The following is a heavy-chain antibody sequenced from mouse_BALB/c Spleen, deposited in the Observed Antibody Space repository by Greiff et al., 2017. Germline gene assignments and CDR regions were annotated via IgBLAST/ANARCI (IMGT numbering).Heavy chain of an antibody. D-gene: IGHD2-4*01. CDR3: ARGDDYDRIFAY. J-gene: IGHJ3*01. V-gene: IGHV5-6-5*01. CDR1: GFTFSSYA. Sequence: EVQVVESGGGLVKPGGSLKLSCAASGFTFSSYAMSWVRQTPEKRLEWVASISSGGSTYYPDSVKGRFTISRDNARNILYLQMSSLRSEDTAMYYCARGDDYDRIFAYWGQGTLVTVSA. CDR2: ISSGGST.